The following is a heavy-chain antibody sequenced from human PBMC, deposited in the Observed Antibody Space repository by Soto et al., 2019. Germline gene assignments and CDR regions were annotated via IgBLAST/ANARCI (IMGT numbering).Heavy chain of an antibody. Sequence: PGGSLRLSCVASGFTFTDYDMSWVRQAPGKGLEWVSSISGSTTRTYYADSVKGRFTISRDNSKNTLYLQMNSLRADDTAIYYCAKGSRNSSDSIGSANWFDTWGQGTLVTVSS. J-gene: IGHJ5*02. CDR2: ISGSTTRT. CDR1: GFTFTDYD. CDR3: AKGSRNSSDSIGSANWFDT. V-gene: IGHV3-23*01. D-gene: IGHD3-22*01.